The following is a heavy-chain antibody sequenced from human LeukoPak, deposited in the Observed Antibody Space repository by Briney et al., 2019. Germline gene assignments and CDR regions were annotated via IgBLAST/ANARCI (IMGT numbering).Heavy chain of an antibody. CDR2: IYHSGST. D-gene: IGHD3-9*01. Sequence: SQTLSLTCTVSGGSISSGDYYWNWIRQHPGKGLEWIAYIYHSGSTYYSPSLKSRVTLSVDTSRNQFSLRLTSVTAADTAVYYCARGTTYYDILTGYYLDYWGQGTLVTVSS. CDR1: GGSISSGDYY. CDR3: ARGTTYYDILTGYYLDY. J-gene: IGHJ4*02. V-gene: IGHV4-31*03.